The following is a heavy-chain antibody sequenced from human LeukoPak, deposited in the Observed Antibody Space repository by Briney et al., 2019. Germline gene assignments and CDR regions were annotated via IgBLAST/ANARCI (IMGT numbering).Heavy chain of an antibody. J-gene: IGHJ4*02. CDR2: IYYSGST. D-gene: IGHD5-12*01. CDR1: GDPITTSSDY. CDR3: AREYSAFDY. V-gene: IGHV4-61*08. Sequence: SETLSLTCTVSGDPITTSSDYKWTWLRQPPRKGLERIGYIYYSGSTNYNPSLQSRVTISVDTSKNQFSLKLTSVTAADTAVYYCAREYSAFDYWGQGTLVTVSS.